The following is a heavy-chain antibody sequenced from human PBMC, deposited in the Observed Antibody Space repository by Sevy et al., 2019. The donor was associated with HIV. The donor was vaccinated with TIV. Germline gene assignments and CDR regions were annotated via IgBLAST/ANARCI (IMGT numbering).Heavy chain of an antibody. V-gene: IGHV4-30-4*01. CDR1: GGSISSSDSY. Sequence: SEILSLTCTVSGGSISSSDSYWSWIRQPPGKGLKWLGYIHYSGGTYYNPFLKSRVAMSVDTSEKQFSLRLTFLTAADTSAYYCACKRGYNHGPFDYWGQGTLVTVSS. CDR3: ACKRGYNHGPFDY. D-gene: IGHD5-12*01. CDR2: IHYSGGT. J-gene: IGHJ4*02.